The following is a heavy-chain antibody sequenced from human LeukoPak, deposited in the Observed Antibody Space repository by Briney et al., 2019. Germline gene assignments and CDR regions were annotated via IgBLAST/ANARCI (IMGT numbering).Heavy chain of an antibody. J-gene: IGHJ4*02. V-gene: IGHV3-23*01. Sequence: GGSLRLSCAASGFTFSTSAMSWVRQAPGKGLEWVSGISGSGDSTYYVDSVKGRFTISRDNAKNSLYLQMNSLRAEDTVVYYCARGENYDFWSGYYQDYWGQGTLVTVSS. CDR1: GFTFSTSA. CDR2: ISGSGDST. CDR3: ARGENYDFWSGYYQDY. D-gene: IGHD3-3*01.